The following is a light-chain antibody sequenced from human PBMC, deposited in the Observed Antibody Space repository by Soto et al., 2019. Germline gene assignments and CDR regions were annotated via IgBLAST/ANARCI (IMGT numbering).Light chain of an antibody. V-gene: IGKV3-20*01. CDR2: AAS. CDR1: QNVSNNY. J-gene: IGKJ5*01. Sequence: IVLTPSPGTLSLSSGGRATLSCRASQNVSNNYLAWYQQKPGQAPRLLIYAASNRATGIPDRFSGSGSGTDFTLTISRLEPEDFAVYYCQQYGSSGTFGQGTRLEIK. CDR3: QQYGSSGT.